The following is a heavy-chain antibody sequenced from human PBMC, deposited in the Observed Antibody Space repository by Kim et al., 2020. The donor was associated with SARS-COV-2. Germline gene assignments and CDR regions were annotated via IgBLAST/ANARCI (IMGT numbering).Heavy chain of an antibody. CDR1: GFTFSDYY. Sequence: GGSLRLSCAASGFTFSDYYMSWIRQAPGKGLEWVSYISSSGSTIYYADSVKGRFTISRDNAKNSLYLQMNSLRAEDTAVYYCAREGPWYYYDSSGYPGWFDPWGQGTLVTVSS. V-gene: IGHV3-11*04. J-gene: IGHJ5*02. D-gene: IGHD3-22*01. CDR2: ISSSGSTI. CDR3: AREGPWYYYDSSGYPGWFDP.